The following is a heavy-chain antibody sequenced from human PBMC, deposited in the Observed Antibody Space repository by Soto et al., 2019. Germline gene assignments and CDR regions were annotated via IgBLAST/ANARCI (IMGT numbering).Heavy chain of an antibody. D-gene: IGHD2-21*02. Sequence: EVQLLESGGGFVQPGGSLRLSCTASGVGLSTYAISWVRQAPGKGLEWVAVISGNSGKTDYADSVKGRFSISRDKSENTVYLQMNRLRAEDTAVYYCALPSCGGDCYSPFDYWGQGTRFTVSS. CDR3: ALPSCGGDCYSPFDY. CDR1: GVGLSTYA. J-gene: IGHJ4*02. CDR2: ISGNSGKT. V-gene: IGHV3-23*01.